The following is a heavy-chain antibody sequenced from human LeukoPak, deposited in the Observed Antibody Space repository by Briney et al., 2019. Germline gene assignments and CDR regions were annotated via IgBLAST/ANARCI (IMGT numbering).Heavy chain of an antibody. CDR3: ARGLWFGELFYYFDY. V-gene: IGHV4-30-2*01. CDR2: IYHSGSA. D-gene: IGHD3-10*01. CDR1: GGSISSGGYY. J-gene: IGHJ4*02. Sequence: PSETLSLTCTVSGGSISSGGYYWSWIRQPPGKGLEWIGYIYHSGSANYNPSLKSRVTISVDKSKNQFSLKLSSVTAADTAVYYCARGLWFGELFYYFDYWGQGTLVTVPS.